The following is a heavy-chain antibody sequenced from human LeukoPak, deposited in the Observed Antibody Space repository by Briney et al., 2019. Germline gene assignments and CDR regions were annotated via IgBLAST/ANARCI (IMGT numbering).Heavy chain of an antibody. Sequence: GGSLRLSCAASGFTFSSQAMSWVRQAPGQGLEAVSAISGRGCSTYYADSVKGRFTISRDNSKNTLFLQMNSLRAEDTAVYYCAKRYCSGTSCPLYYYYGMDVWGQGTTVTVSS. J-gene: IGHJ6*02. CDR1: GFTFSSQA. D-gene: IGHD2-2*01. CDR3: AKRYCSGTSCPLYYYYGMDV. V-gene: IGHV3-23*01. CDR2: ISGRGCST.